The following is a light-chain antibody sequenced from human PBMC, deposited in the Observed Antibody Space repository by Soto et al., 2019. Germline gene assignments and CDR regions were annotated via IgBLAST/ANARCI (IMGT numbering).Light chain of an antibody. CDR2: GAS. V-gene: IGKV3-15*01. J-gene: IGKJ4*01. Sequence: MVLTQSPATLSVSPGERVTLSCRASQAIGINLAWYQQKPGLAPRLLMYGASNRATDVPARFVGGGSGTDFSLTVTGVQSEDFGVYYCQQYLNWPPLTFGGGTKVEIK. CDR1: QAIGIN. CDR3: QQYLNWPPLT.